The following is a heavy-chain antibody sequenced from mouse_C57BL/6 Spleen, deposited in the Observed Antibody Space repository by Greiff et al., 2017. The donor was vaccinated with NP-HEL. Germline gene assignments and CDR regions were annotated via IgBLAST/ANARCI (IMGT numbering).Heavy chain of an antibody. J-gene: IGHJ2*01. CDR1: GYTFTSYW. Sequence: QVQLQQSGTELVKPGASVKLSCKASGYTFTSYWMHWVKQRPGQGLELIGNINPSNGGTNYKEKFKSKATLAVDKSSSTAYMQLSSLTSEDSAVYYSARTNWAKGYYFDYWGQGTTLTVSS. D-gene: IGHD4-1*01. V-gene: IGHV1-53*01. CDR2: INPSNGGT. CDR3: ARTNWAKGYYFDY.